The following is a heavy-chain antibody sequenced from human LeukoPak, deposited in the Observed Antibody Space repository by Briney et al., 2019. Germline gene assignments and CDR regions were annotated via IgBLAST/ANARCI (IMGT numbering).Heavy chain of an antibody. CDR3: ARDTRRSGYYILPNYFDY. CDR2: INPSGGST. CDR1: GYTFTSYY. D-gene: IGHD3-22*01. J-gene: IGHJ4*02. V-gene: IGHV1-46*01. Sequence: GASVTVSCKASGYTFTSYYMHWVRQAPGQGLEWMGIINPSGGSTSYAQKFQGRVTMTRDMSTSTVYMELSSLRSEDTAVYYCARDTRRSGYYILPNYFDYWGQGTLVTVSS.